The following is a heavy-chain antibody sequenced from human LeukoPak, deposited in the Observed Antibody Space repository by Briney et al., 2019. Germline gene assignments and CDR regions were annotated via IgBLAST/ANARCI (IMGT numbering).Heavy chain of an antibody. J-gene: IGHJ3*02. CDR2: ISWNSGSI. Sequence: GGSLRLSCAASGFTFDDYAMHWVRQAPGKGLEWVSGISWNSGSIGYADSVKGRFTISRDNAKNSLYLQMNSLRAEDMALYYCAKDMGATIGKDDAFDIWGQGTMVTVSS. D-gene: IGHD5-12*01. V-gene: IGHV3-9*03. CDR1: GFTFDDYA. CDR3: AKDMGATIGKDDAFDI.